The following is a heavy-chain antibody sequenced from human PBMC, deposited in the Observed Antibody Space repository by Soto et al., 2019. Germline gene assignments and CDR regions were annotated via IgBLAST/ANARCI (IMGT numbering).Heavy chain of an antibody. CDR3: ARYYDFWSGYYFDY. Sequence: ASVKVSCKASGYTFTSYGISWVRQAPGQGLEWMGWISAYNGNTNYAQKLQGRVTMTTDTSTSTAYMELRSLRSVDTAVYYCARYYDFWSGYYFDYWGQGTLVTVSS. V-gene: IGHV1-18*01. J-gene: IGHJ4*02. CDR2: ISAYNGNT. D-gene: IGHD3-3*01. CDR1: GYTFTSYG.